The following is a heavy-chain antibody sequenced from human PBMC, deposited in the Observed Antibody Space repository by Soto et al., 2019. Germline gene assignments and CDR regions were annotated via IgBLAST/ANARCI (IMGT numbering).Heavy chain of an antibody. CDR2: IYYSGST. CDR3: ARDARGGRGSYYRYYYGMDV. V-gene: IGHV4-31*03. D-gene: IGHD3-10*01. J-gene: IGHJ6*02. CDR1: GGSISSGGYY. Sequence: PSETLSLTCTVSGGSISSGGYYWSWIRQHPGKGLEWIGYIYYSGSTYYNPSLKSRVTISVDTSKNQFSLKLSSVTAADTAVYYCARDARGGRGSYYRYYYGMDVWGQGTTVTVSS.